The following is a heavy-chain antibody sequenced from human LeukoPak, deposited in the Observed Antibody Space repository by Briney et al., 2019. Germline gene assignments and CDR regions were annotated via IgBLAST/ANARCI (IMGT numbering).Heavy chain of an antibody. CDR3: ARTWNDDWFDP. CDR1: GFTFSSYA. V-gene: IGHV3-30-3*01. Sequence: GGSLRLSCAASGFTFSSYAMHWVRQAPGKGLEWVAVISYDGSNKYYADSVKGRFTISRDNAKNSLYLQMNSLRAEDTAVYYCARTWNDDWFDPWGQGTLVTVSS. CDR2: ISYDGSNK. D-gene: IGHD1-1*01. J-gene: IGHJ5*02.